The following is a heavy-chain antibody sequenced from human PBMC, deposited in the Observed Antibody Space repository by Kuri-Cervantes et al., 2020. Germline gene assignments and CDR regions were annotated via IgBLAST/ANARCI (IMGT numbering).Heavy chain of an antibody. CDR3: AKTEGDYYDSSGYWFDY. Sequence: GGSLRLSCAASGFTFSSYSMNWVRQAPGKGLEWVSFISSSSSYKYYADSVKGRLTISRDNVNNSLYLQMNSLRAEDTAVYYCAKTEGDYYDSSGYWFDYWGQGTLVTVSS. D-gene: IGHD3-22*01. V-gene: IGHV3-21*01. CDR1: GFTFSSYS. J-gene: IGHJ4*02. CDR2: ISSSSSYK.